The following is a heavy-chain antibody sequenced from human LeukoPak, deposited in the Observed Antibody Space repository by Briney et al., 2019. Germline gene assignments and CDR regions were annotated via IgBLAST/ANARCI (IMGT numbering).Heavy chain of an antibody. CDR3: AKGDDILTPFDY. CDR1: GFTFDDYA. V-gene: IGHV3-9*01. D-gene: IGHD3-9*01. J-gene: IGHJ4*02. Sequence: PGGSLRLSCAASGFTFDDYAMHWVRQAPGKGLEWVSGISWNSGSIGYADSAKGRFTISGDNAKNSLYLQMNSLRAEDTALYYCAKGDDILTPFDYWGQGTLVTVSS. CDR2: ISWNSGSI.